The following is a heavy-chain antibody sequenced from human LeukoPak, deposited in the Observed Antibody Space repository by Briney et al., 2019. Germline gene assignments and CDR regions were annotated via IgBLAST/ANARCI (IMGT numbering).Heavy chain of an antibody. CDR1: GFSISSYS. CDR3: AKVGGDSYYYYYMDV. CDR2: ISSSSSTI. V-gene: IGHV3-48*04. J-gene: IGHJ6*03. Sequence: GGSLRLTCAASGFSISSYSMNWVRQAPGKGLEWVSYISSSSSTIYYADSVKGRFTISRDNAKNSLYLQMNSLRAEDTAVYYCAKVGGDSYYYYYMDVWGKGTTVTVSS. D-gene: IGHD2-21*01.